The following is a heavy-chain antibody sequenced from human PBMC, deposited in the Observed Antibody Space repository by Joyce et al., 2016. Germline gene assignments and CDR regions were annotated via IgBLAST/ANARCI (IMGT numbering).Heavy chain of an antibody. Sequence: QVQLQQWGAGLLKPSETLSLTCAVYGVSFSGYCWSWIRQSPGKGLEWIGEINHRETTKYNPSLKGRVTISLDTPKNQFSLKLSSVTAADTAVYYCAKSAGSGWNWLYFQYWGQGTLVTVSS. CDR3: AKSAGSGWNWLYFQY. CDR2: INHRETT. J-gene: IGHJ1*01. V-gene: IGHV4-34*01. D-gene: IGHD6-19*01. CDR1: GVSFSGYC.